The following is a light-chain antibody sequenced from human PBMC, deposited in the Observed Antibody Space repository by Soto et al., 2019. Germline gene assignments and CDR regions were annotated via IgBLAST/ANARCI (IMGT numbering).Light chain of an antibody. Sequence: DIQMTQSPSTLSASVGDRVTITCRASQSISSWLAWYQQKPGEAPKLLIYDASSLESGVPSRFSGSGSGTEFTLTISSLQPDDFATYCCQQYNSYPYTFGQGTKVDI. J-gene: IGKJ2*01. CDR3: QQYNSYPYT. V-gene: IGKV1-5*01. CDR2: DAS. CDR1: QSISSW.